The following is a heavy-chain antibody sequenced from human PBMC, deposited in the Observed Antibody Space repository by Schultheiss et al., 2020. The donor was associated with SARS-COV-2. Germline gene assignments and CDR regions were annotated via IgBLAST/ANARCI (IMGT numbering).Heavy chain of an antibody. J-gene: IGHJ4*02. Sequence: SETLSLTCAVYGGSFSGYYWGWIRQPPGKGLEWIGSTAYRGNTFYNPSLKSRVTISLDTSKIQFSLKLSSVTAADTAVYYCANGTVSDYFDYWGQGNLVTVSS. D-gene: IGHD4-17*01. CDR3: ANGTVSDYFDY. CDR2: TAYRGNT. CDR1: GGSFSGYY. V-gene: IGHV4-34*01.